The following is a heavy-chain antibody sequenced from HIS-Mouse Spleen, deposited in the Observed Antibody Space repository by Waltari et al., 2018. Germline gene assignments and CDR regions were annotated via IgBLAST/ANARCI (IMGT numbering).Heavy chain of an antibody. Sequence: EVQLVESGGGLVQPGGSLRLSCAASGFTLSSSWMSCVRQAPGKGLEWVANIKQDGSEKYYVDSVKGRFTISRDNAKNSLYLQMNSLRAEDTAVYYCARDGGTGDFDYWGQGTLVTVSS. J-gene: IGHJ4*02. CDR2: IKQDGSEK. CDR3: ARDGGTGDFDY. V-gene: IGHV3-7*01. D-gene: IGHD7-27*01. CDR1: GFTLSSSW.